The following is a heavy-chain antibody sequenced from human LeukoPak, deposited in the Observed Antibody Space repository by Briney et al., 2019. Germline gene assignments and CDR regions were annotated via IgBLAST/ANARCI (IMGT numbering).Heavy chain of an antibody. CDR2: ITGGGDTT. J-gene: IGHJ4*02. Sequence: GGSLRLSCAASGITFSSYGMGWDRQAPVKGLEWVSAITGGGDTTYYADSVKGRFTISRDNSKNTLFLQMNSLRADDTAVYYCVRTSGYLAYWGQGTLVTVSS. CDR3: VRTSGYLAY. CDR1: GITFSSYG. D-gene: IGHD3-22*01. V-gene: IGHV3-23*01.